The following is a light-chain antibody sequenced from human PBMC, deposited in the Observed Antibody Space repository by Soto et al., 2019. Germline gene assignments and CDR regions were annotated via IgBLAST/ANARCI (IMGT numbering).Light chain of an antibody. J-gene: IGKJ4*01. CDR1: ERINTY. Sequence: DIQMTQSPSSVSPSVGDRVTITCRASERINTYLAWYQQQPGKAPKLLIYAASSLQSGVPSRFSGSGSGTEFTLTISNLQPEDFATYYCQQANSPPLTFGGGTKVEIK. V-gene: IGKV1-12*01. CDR2: AAS. CDR3: QQANSPPLT.